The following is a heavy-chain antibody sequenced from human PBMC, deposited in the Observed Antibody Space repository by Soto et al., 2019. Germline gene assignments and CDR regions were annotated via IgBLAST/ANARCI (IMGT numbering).Heavy chain of an antibody. D-gene: IGHD2-15*01. V-gene: IGHV4-38-2*01. J-gene: IGHJ4*02. CDR3: ARAAGRFSAIVVVVAATNFDY. Sequence: KPSETLSLTCAVSGYSISSGYYWGWIRQPPGKGLEWIGSIYHSGSTYYNPSLKSRVTISVDTSKNQFSLKLSSVTAADTAVYYCARAAGRFSAIVVVVAATNFDYWGQGTLVTVS. CDR2: IYHSGST. CDR1: GYSISSGYY.